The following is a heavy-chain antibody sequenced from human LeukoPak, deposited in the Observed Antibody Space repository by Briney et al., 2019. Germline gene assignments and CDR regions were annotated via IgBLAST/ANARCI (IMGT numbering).Heavy chain of an antibody. CDR3: ATQKSYYYDTSDH. Sequence: SKTLSLTCTVSGGSISSYYWSWIRQPPGKGLEWIGYIYYSGSTNYNPSLKSRVTISVDTSKNQFSLKLSSVTAADTAVYYCATQKSYYYDTSDHWGQGTLVTVSS. D-gene: IGHD3-22*01. J-gene: IGHJ4*02. CDR1: GGSISSYY. V-gene: IGHV4-59*08. CDR2: IYYSGST.